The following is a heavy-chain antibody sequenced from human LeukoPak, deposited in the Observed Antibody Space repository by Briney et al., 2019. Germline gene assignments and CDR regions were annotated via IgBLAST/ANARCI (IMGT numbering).Heavy chain of an antibody. Sequence: SETLSLTCTVSGVPISSHYWSWIRRPPGKGLEWIGYISYSGSTTYNPSLASRVTMSVDTSRNQFSLKVRSVTAADTAVYFCARDVVLRYFDRPYYMDVWGKGTTVTVSS. J-gene: IGHJ6*03. CDR1: GVPISSHY. V-gene: IGHV4-59*11. D-gene: IGHD3-9*01. CDR2: ISYSGST. CDR3: ARDVVLRYFDRPYYMDV.